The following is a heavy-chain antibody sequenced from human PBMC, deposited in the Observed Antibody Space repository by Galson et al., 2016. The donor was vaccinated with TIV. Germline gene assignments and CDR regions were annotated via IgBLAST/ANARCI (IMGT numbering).Heavy chain of an antibody. J-gene: IGHJ5*02. CDR1: GFTFSRHG. Sequence: SLRLSCAASGFTFSRHGIHWVRHTPGPGLEWVTFIGPDGNDKSYGDSVKGRFTISRDNSMSRIYLRMNDLRFEDTAFYYCARLGPNWLDPWGQGTQVTVSS. CDR3: ARLGPNWLDP. CDR2: IGPDGNDK. D-gene: IGHD3-16*01. V-gene: IGHV3-30*02.